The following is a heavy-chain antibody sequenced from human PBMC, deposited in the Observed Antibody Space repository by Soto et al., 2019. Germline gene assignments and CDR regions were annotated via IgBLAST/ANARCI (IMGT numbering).Heavy chain of an antibody. CDR3: ARDYLSPEVLRFLEWPRGFDP. CDR1: GFTFSSYG. V-gene: IGHV3-33*01. Sequence: PGGSLRLSCAASGFTFSSYGMHWVRQAPGKGLEWVAVIWYDGSNIYYADSVKGRFTISRDNAKNSLYLQMNSLRAEDTAVYYCARDYLSPEVLRFLEWPRGFDPWGQGTLVTVSS. D-gene: IGHD3-3*01. CDR2: IWYDGSNI. J-gene: IGHJ5*02.